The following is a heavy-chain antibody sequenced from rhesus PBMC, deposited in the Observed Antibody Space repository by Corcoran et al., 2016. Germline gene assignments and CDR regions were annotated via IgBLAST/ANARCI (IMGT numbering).Heavy chain of an antibody. D-gene: IGHD3-3*01. V-gene: IGHV1-111*02. CDR3: ATTSGANIWTGYYTTYAFDF. Sequence: EVQLVQSGAEVKKPGASVKISCKASGYTFTDSYLHCVRQAPGKGLEWMGRVDPEDGEAIHAQKLQDRVTITSDTSTDTAYMELSSLRSEDTAVYYCATTSGANIWTGYYTTYAFDFWGQGLRVTVSS. CDR1: GYTFTDSY. J-gene: IGHJ3*01. CDR2: VDPEDGEA.